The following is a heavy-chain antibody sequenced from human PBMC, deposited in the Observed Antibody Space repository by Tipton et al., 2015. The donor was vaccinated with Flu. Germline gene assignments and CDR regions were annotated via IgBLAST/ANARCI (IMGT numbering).Heavy chain of an antibody. CDR1: GGSLSSFY. CDR2: IYSSGST. D-gene: IGHD3-10*01. CDR3: ARGSGSGTHVMFDY. V-gene: IGHV4-4*07. J-gene: IGHJ4*02. Sequence: TLSLTCTVSGGSLSSFYWSWIRQPAGKGLEYIGRIYSSGSTTYNPSFKSRVSMSIDASKSQFSLNLNSVTAADTATYYCARGSGSGTHVMFDYWGQGTLVTVSS.